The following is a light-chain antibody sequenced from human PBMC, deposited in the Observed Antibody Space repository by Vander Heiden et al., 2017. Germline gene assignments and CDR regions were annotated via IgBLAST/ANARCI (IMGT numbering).Light chain of an antibody. J-gene: IGLJ3*02. CDR3: AAWDDSLRGRV. CDR2: NNN. Sequence: QSVLTQPPSASGPPGQRVTISCSGSSSNIGSNAVNWYQQLPGTAPKLLIYNNNQRPSGVPDRFSGSKSGTSASLAISGLQSEDETDYYCAAWDDSLRGRVFGGGTKLTVL. V-gene: IGLV1-44*01. CDR1: SSNIGSNA.